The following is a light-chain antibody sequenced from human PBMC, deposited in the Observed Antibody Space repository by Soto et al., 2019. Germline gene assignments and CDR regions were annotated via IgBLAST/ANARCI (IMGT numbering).Light chain of an antibody. CDR2: GAS. V-gene: IGKV3-20*01. J-gene: IGKJ4*01. Sequence: EIVLTQSPGTLSLSPGERATLSCRASQSVSNNYLAWYQQKPGQAPRLLIYGASNRATGIPDRFSGSGSGTDFTLTISSLQPEDSASYYCQQSYSSWATFGGGTKVEIK. CDR1: QSVSNNY. CDR3: QQSYSSWAT.